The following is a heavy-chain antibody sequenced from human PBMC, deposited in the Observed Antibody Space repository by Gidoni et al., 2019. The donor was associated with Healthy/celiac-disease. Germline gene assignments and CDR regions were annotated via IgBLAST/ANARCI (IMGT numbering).Heavy chain of an antibody. Sequence: EVQLVESGGGLVKPGGSLSLSCAASGFTFSSYSMNWVRQAPGKGLEWVSSISSSSSYIYYADSVKGRFTISRDNAKNSLYLQMNSLRAEDTAVYYCARQEAVAGGPFDYWGQGTLVTVSS. D-gene: IGHD6-19*01. V-gene: IGHV3-21*01. J-gene: IGHJ4*02. CDR3: ARQEAVAGGPFDY. CDR2: ISSSSSYI. CDR1: GFTFSSYS.